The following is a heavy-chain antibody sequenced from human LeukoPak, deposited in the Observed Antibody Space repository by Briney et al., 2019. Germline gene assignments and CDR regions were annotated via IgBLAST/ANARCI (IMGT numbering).Heavy chain of an antibody. V-gene: IGHV3-23*01. CDR1: GFTFTTYG. D-gene: IGHD3-10*02. CDR2: IGGSGVRT. CDR3: AELGITMIGGV. J-gene: IGHJ6*04. Sequence: GGSLRLSCSASGFTFTTYGMNWVRQAPGKGLEWVSGIGGSGVRTYYADSVKGRFTISRDNSRNTVYLQMNSLRAEDTAVYYCAELGITMIGGVWGKGTTVTISS.